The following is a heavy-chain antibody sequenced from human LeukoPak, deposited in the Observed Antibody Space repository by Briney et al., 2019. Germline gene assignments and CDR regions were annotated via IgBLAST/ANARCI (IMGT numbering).Heavy chain of an antibody. V-gene: IGHV3-48*03. CDR2: ISSSGSTR. CDR1: GLTFSTYE. CDR3: ARDGDLTPAVPFDY. Sequence: GGSLRLSCAASGLTFSTYEMNWVRQAPGKGLEWVSYISSSGSTRYYADSVKGRFTISRDNAKNSLYLQMNSLRAEDTAIYYCARDGDLTPAVPFDYWGQGTLVTVSS. J-gene: IGHJ4*02. D-gene: IGHD6-25*01.